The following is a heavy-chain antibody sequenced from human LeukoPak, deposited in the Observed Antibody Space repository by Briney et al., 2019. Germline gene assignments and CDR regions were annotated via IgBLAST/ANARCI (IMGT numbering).Heavy chain of an antibody. CDR1: GFTFSNYA. CDR3: ARTREQYSSSRRLYWYFDL. V-gene: IGHV3-30-3*01. Sequence: SGWSLRLSCAASGFTFSNYAMHWVRQAPGKGLEWVTVISYDGSNKFYADSVKGRFTISRDNSKNTLYLQMNSLRAEDTAVYYCARTREQYSSSRRLYWYFDLWGRGTLVTVSS. D-gene: IGHD6-13*01. J-gene: IGHJ2*01. CDR2: ISYDGSNK.